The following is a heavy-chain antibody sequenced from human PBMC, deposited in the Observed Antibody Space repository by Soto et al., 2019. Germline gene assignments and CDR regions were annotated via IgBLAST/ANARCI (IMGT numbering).Heavy chain of an antibody. Sequence: EVQLVEAAGGLVQPGGSLRLSCAASGFTVSSNYMSWVRQAPGKGLEWVSVIYSGCSTYYAGSVNGRFTISRDNSMNTVYPQMNCLRGQDAAVYYCERDQGYSHYWGQGTLVTVSS. CDR3: ERDQGYSHY. J-gene: IGHJ4*02. CDR2: IYSGCST. V-gene: IGHV3-66*01. D-gene: IGHD5-18*01. CDR1: GFTVSSNY.